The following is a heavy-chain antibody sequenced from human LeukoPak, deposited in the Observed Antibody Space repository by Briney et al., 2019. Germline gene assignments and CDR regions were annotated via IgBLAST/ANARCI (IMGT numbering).Heavy chain of an antibody. CDR3: ARTSMVRGVILSKQYYFHY. CDR1: GFTFSSQS. D-gene: IGHD3-10*01. CDR2: ISMSSNYI. V-gene: IGHV3-21*01. Sequence: GGSLRLSCAASGFTFSSQSMTWLRQAPGKGLEWVSSISMSSNYIYYADSVKGRFTISIENAKNSLYLQMNSLRAEDTAVYYCARTSMVRGVILSKQYYFHYWGQGTLVTVSS. J-gene: IGHJ4*02.